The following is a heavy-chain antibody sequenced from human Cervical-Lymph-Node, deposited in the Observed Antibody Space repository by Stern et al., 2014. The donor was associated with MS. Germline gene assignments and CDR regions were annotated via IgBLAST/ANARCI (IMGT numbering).Heavy chain of an antibody. CDR1: GGNFSDKT. J-gene: IGHJ6*02. CDR3: ARERGQVGGYYYYDMDV. V-gene: IGHV1-69*01. Sequence: QVQLVQSGAEVKKPGSSVKVSCKASGGNFSDKTICWVRQAPGQGLEWMGGIIPIFGTAKYAQEYQGRVTITADESTRTAYMELTNHRSEDTAVYYCARERGQVGGYYYYDMDVWGQGTTVTVAS. CDR2: IIPIFGTA. D-gene: IGHD3-10*01.